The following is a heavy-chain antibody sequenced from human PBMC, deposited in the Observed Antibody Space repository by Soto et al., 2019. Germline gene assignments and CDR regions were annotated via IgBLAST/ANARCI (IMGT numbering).Heavy chain of an antibody. Sequence: SETLSLTCAVYGGSFSVYYWSWIRQPPGKGLEWIGEINHSGSTNYNPSLKSRVTISVDTSKNQFSLKLSAVTAADTAVYYCARGAVYYYYGMDVWGQGTTVTVSS. CDR2: INHSGST. V-gene: IGHV4-34*01. CDR1: GGSFSVYY. J-gene: IGHJ6*02. CDR3: ARGAVYYYYGMDV.